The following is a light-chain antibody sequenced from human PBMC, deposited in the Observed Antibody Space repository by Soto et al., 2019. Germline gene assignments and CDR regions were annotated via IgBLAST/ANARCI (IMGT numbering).Light chain of an antibody. CDR1: QSVSSY. V-gene: IGKV3-11*01. CDR2: DAS. J-gene: IGKJ4*01. Sequence: EIVLTQSPATLSLSPGERATLSCRASQSVSSYLAWYQQKPGQAPRLLIYDASNRATGIPARFSGSGSGTDFTLTISSQEPEDFAVYYCQQRSSGITLGGRTKVEIK. CDR3: QQRSSGIT.